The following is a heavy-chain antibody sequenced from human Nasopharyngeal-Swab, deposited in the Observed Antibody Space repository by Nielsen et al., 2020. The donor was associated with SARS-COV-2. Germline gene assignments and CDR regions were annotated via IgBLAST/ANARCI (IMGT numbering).Heavy chain of an antibody. CDR1: GGSISSSSYY. Sequence: SETLSLTCTVSGGSISSSSYYWSWIRQHPGKGLEWIGYIYYSGSTYYNPSLKSRVTISVDTSKNQFSLKLSSVTAADTAVYYCARDQGSSWGLGYGMDVWGQGTTVTVSS. CDR2: IYYSGST. D-gene: IGHD6-13*01. V-gene: IGHV4-31*03. CDR3: ARDQGSSWGLGYGMDV. J-gene: IGHJ6*02.